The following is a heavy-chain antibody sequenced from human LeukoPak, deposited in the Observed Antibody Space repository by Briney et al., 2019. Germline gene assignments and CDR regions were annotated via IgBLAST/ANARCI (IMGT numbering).Heavy chain of an antibody. V-gene: IGHV3-23*01. CDR1: GFTFSSYA. J-gene: IGHJ4*02. D-gene: IGHD4-23*01. CDR2: ISGSGGST. Sequence: GGSLRLFCAASGFTFSSYAMSWVRQAPGKGLEWVSAISGSGGSTYYADSVKGRFTISRDNSKNTLYLQMNSLRAEDTAVYYCAKDPETTVVTPGYDYWGQGTLVTVSS. CDR3: AKDPETTVVTPGYDY.